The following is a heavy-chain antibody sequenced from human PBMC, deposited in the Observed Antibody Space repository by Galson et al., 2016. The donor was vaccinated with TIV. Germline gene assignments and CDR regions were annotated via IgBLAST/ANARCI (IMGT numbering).Heavy chain of an antibody. J-gene: IGHJ4*02. CDR1: GYTFSSYA. Sequence: SVKVSCKASGYTFSSYAMHWVRQAPGQGLEWMGWISAGNGNTKYSQKFQGRVTITRDTSASTAYMELSSLRSEDTAVYYCASSGYSSSWWTFDYWGQGALVTVSS. V-gene: IGHV1-3*01. D-gene: IGHD6-13*01. CDR3: ASSGYSSSWWTFDY. CDR2: ISAGNGNT.